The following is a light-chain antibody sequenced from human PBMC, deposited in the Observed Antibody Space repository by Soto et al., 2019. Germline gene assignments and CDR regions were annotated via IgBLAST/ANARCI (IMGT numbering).Light chain of an antibody. Sequence: AIRMTQSPSSLSASTGDRVTITCRASQGISSYLGWYQQKPGKAPKLLIYAASTLQSGVPSRFSGGGSGTDFTLTISCLQSEDFATYYCQQYYSYLPYTFGQGTKLVIK. CDR2: AAS. CDR3: QQYYSYLPYT. CDR1: QGISSY. J-gene: IGKJ2*01. V-gene: IGKV1-8*01.